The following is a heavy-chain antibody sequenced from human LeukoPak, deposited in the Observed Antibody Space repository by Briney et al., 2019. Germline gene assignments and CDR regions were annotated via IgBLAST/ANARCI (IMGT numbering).Heavy chain of an antibody. CDR1: GGSISSYY. Sequence: SETLSLTCTVSGGSISSYYWNWLRQPPGKGLEWIGYLYYTGSTNYNPSLKSRVTISVDTSTNQFSLNLNSVTAADTAVYYCARARYDTNRAFDIWGQGTMVTVSS. CDR3: ARARYDTNRAFDI. D-gene: IGHD2-8*01. J-gene: IGHJ3*02. V-gene: IGHV4-59*01. CDR2: LYYTGST.